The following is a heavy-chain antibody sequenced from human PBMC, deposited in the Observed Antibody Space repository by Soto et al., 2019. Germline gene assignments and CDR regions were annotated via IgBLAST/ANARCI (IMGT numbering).Heavy chain of an antibody. CDR2: ISGSGGST. Sequence: GGSLRLSCAASGFTFSSYAMSWVRQAPGKGLEWVSAISGSGGSTYYADSVKGRFTISRDNSKNTLYLQMNSLRAEDTAVYYCAKSEIAASNPAYYFDYWGQGTLVTVSS. J-gene: IGHJ4*02. V-gene: IGHV3-23*01. D-gene: IGHD6-6*01. CDR1: GFTFSSYA. CDR3: AKSEIAASNPAYYFDY.